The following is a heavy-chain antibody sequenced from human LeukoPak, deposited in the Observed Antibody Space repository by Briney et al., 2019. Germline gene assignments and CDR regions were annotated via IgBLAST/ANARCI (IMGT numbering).Heavy chain of an antibody. CDR1: GFTFSDYS. D-gene: IGHD3-22*01. Sequence: PGGSLRLSRAASGFTFSDYSMNWVRQAPGKGLEWVSSISSSSSYIYYADSVKGRFTISRDNAENSLYLQMSSLRAEDTAVYYCARRYYGSATYRLPYDYWGQGTLVTVSS. V-gene: IGHV3-21*01. J-gene: IGHJ4*02. CDR3: ARRYYGSATYRLPYDY. CDR2: ISSSSSYI.